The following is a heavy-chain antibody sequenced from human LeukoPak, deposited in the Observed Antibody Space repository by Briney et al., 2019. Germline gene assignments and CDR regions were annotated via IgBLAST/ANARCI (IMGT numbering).Heavy chain of an antibody. CDR1: GYTFTSYG. CDR2: ISAYNGNT. V-gene: IGHV1-18*01. D-gene: IGHD3-10*01. J-gene: IGHJ5*02. Sequence: ASVKVSCKASGYTFTSYGISWVRQAPGQGLEWMGWISAYNGNTNYAQKLQGRVTMTTDTSTSTAYMELRSLRSDDTAVYYCARGTGGGPQTNWFDPWGQGTLVTVSS. CDR3: ARGTGGGPQTNWFDP.